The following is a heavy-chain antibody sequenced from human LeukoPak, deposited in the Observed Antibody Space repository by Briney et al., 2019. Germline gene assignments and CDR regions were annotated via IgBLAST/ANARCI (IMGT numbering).Heavy chain of an antibody. CDR2: INPNGGGT. J-gene: IGHJ4*02. CDR1: GYTFTAYY. CDR3: AGGITGGDF. Sequence: ASVKVSCKASGYTFTAYYIHWVRQAPGQALEWMGWINPNGGGTNYAQEFQARVTMTRDTSISTAYMELSRLRSDDTALYYCAGGITGGDFWGQGTLVSVSS. D-gene: IGHD1-14*01. V-gene: IGHV1-2*02.